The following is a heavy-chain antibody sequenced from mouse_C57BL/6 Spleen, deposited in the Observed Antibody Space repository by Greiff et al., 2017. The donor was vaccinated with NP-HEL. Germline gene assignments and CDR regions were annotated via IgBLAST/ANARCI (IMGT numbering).Heavy chain of an antibody. D-gene: IGHD2-4*01. Sequence: DVQLQESVAELVRPGASVKLSCTAFGFNIKNTYMHWVKQRPEQGLEWIGRIDPANGNTKYAPKFQGKATITADTSSNTAYLQLSSLTSEDTAIYYCAPDRLYDYEGRAGFAYWGQGTLVTVSA. V-gene: IGHV14-3*01. CDR3: APDRLYDYEGRAGFAY. CDR1: GFNIKNTY. J-gene: IGHJ3*01. CDR2: IDPANGNT.